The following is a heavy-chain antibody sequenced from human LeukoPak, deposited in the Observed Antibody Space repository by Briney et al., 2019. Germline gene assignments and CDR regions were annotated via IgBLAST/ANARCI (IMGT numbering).Heavy chain of an antibody. CDR3: ARGYHYDILTGLNWFDP. CDR2: IYHSGST. CDR1: GGSISSGGYY. D-gene: IGHD3-9*01. V-gene: IGHV4-30-2*01. J-gene: IGHJ5*02. Sequence: SETLSLTCTVSGGSISSGGYYWSWIRQHPGKGLEWIGYIYHSGSTYYNPSLKSRVTISVDRSKNQFSLKLSSVTAADTAVYYCARGYHYDILTGLNWFDPWGQGTLVTVSS.